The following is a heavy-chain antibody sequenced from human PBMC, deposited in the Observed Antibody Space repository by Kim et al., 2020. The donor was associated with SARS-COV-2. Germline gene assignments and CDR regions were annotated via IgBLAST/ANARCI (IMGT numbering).Heavy chain of an antibody. D-gene: IGHD3-10*01. CDR3: ARGVKTMVRGVTAHFDY. CDR1: GGSISSGGYY. J-gene: IGHJ4*02. Sequence: SETLSLTCTVSGGSISSGGYYWSWIRQHPGKGLEWIGYIYYSGSTYYNPSLKSRVTISVDTSKNQFSLKLSSVTAADTAVYYCARGVKTMVRGVTAHFDYWGQGTLVTVSS. CDR2: IYYSGST. V-gene: IGHV4-31*03.